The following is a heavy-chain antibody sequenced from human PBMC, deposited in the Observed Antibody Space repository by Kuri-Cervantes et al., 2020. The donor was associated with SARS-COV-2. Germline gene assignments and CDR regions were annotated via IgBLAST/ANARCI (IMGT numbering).Heavy chain of an antibody. J-gene: IGHJ3*02. Sequence: GGSLRLSCAASGFTFSNYAMSWVRQAPGRGLEWVSVISGSGVHTYYVDSVKGRFTISRDQSRNTLHLQMNSLRPEDTAIYYCAKGTFDIWGQGTMVTVSS. V-gene: IGHV3-23*01. CDR3: AKGTFDI. CDR1: GFTFSNYA. CDR2: ISGSGVHT.